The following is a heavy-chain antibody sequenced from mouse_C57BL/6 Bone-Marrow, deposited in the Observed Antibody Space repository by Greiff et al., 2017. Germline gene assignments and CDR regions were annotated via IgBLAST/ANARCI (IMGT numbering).Heavy chain of an antibody. V-gene: IGHV1-64*01. D-gene: IGHD2-4*01. CDR1: GYTFTSYW. J-gene: IGHJ3*01. CDR3: ALIYYDYDAPFAY. CDR2: IHPNSGST. Sequence: QVQLQQPGAELVKPGASVKLSCKASGYTFTSYWMHWVKQRPGQGLEWIGMIHPNSGSTNYNEKFKSKATLTVDKSSSTAYMQLSSLTSEDSAVYYCALIYYDYDAPFAYWGQGTLVTVSA.